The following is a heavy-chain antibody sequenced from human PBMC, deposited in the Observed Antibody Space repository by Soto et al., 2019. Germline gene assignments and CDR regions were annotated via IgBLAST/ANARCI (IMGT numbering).Heavy chain of an antibody. CDR1: GFNFSIYV. V-gene: IGHV3-23*01. J-gene: IGHJ3*02. CDR2: IGGGNDDT. CDR3: AKDRMNHNSVSDPLDI. D-gene: IGHD2-15*01. Sequence: PGGALRLSCAASGFNFSIYVMCWVRQAPRKGLEWVAGIGGGNDDTYYADPVKDRFTISRDNPKSTLSLQMNGLRAEDTAVYYCAKDRMNHNSVSDPLDIWAQGTMVTLSS.